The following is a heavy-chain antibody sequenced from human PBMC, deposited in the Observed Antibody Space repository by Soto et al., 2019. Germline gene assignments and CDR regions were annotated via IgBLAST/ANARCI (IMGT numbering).Heavy chain of an antibody. CDR1: GFTFNHYA. Sequence: EVQLLESGGGLVQPGGSLSLSCAASGFTFNHYAMSWVRQAPGKWLEWVSGISASGGRTFYADSVKGRFTVSRDISKNTLSLQMNSLRAEDTAVYFFAKAPNGDYVGGFEFWGHGTMVTVSS. CDR2: ISASGGRT. V-gene: IGHV3-23*01. J-gene: IGHJ3*01. CDR3: AKAPNGDYVGGFEF. D-gene: IGHD4-17*01.